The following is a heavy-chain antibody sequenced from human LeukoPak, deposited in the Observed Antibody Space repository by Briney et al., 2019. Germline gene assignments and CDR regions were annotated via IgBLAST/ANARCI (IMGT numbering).Heavy chain of an antibody. CDR2: IYYSGST. D-gene: IGHD3-22*01. CDR1: GGSISSNSYY. J-gene: IGHJ4*02. Sequence: KSSETLSLTCAVSGGSISSNSYYWGWIRQPPGKGLEWIVSIYYSGSTYYNPSLKSRVTISVDTSKNQFSLKLSSVTAADTAVYYCARGHYYDSSGYFLDYWGQGTLVTVSS. V-gene: IGHV4-39*01. CDR3: ARGHYYDSSGYFLDY.